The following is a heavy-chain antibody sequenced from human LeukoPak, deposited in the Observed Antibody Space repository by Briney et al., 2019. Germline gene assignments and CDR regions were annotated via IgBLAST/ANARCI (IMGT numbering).Heavy chain of an antibody. D-gene: IGHD3-22*01. CDR2: INPNSGGT. CDR3: ARASDYDSSGYSFDY. Sequence: ASVKVSCKASGYTFTGYYMHWVRQAPGQGLEWMGRINPNSGGTNYAQKFQGRVTMTRDTSISTAYMELSRLRSDDTALYYCARASDYDSSGYSFDYWGQGTLVTVSS. V-gene: IGHV1-2*06. CDR1: GYTFTGYY. J-gene: IGHJ4*02.